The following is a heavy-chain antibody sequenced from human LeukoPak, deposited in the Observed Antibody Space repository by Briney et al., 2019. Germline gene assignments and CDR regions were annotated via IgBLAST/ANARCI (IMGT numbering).Heavy chain of an antibody. J-gene: IGHJ4*02. V-gene: IGHV4-39*01. D-gene: IGHD4/OR15-4a*01. CDR2: IYYTGTT. CDR1: GGSISSTSYY. Sequence: SETLSLTCSVSGGSISSTSYYWGWVRQPPGKGLEWIGNIYYTGTTFYTPSLKSRVTISVDTSKNQFSLKLSSVTAADTAVYYCARYGGNPRPFDYWGQGSLVPVSS. CDR3: ARYGGNPRPFDY.